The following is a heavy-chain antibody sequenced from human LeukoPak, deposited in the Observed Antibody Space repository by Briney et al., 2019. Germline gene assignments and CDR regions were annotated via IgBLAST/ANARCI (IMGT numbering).Heavy chain of an antibody. CDR1: DFPPTTYW. CDR3: AREDCSGGSCYAGYYYYGMDA. Sequence: GGSLRLSCAASDFPPTTYWMHWVRHGPGKGLVWVSSINSDGTKTTYADSVKGRFTISRDNAKNTVYLQMTSLRAEDTAVYYCAREDCSGGSCYAGYYYYGMDAWGPGTTVTVSS. V-gene: IGHV3-74*01. J-gene: IGHJ6*02. CDR2: INSDGTKT. D-gene: IGHD2-15*01.